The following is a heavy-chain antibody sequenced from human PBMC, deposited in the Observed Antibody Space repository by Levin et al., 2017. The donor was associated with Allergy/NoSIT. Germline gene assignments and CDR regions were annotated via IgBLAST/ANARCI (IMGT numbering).Heavy chain of an antibody. Sequence: ASVKVSCKASGYTFTSYALNWVRQATGQGLQWLGWVNPNTGSAGYVQRFQGRITMTRDTSTNTVYMELTSLTSEDTAVYYCARTDHYYAGSRTVDVWGQGTLVTVSS. CDR3: ARTDHYYAGSRTVDV. V-gene: IGHV1-8*01. CDR2: VNPNTGSA. D-gene: IGHD3-10*01. CDR1: GYTFTSYA. J-gene: IGHJ4*01.